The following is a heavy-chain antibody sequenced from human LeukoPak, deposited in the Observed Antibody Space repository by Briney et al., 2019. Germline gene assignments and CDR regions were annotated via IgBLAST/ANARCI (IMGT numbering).Heavy chain of an antibody. CDR3: ARSKIVAPRFFDY. Sequence: GGSLRLSCAASRFTFSSYWMHWVRQAPGKGLVWVSRINSDGSSTSYADSVKGRFTISRDNAKNTLYLQMNSLRAEDTAVYYCARSKIVAPRFFDYWGQGTLVTVSS. D-gene: IGHD5-12*01. CDR1: RFTFSSYW. V-gene: IGHV3-74*01. J-gene: IGHJ4*02. CDR2: INSDGSST.